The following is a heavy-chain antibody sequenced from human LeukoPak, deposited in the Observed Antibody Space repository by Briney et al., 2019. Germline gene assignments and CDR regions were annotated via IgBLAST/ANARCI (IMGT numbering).Heavy chain of an antibody. J-gene: IGHJ3*02. CDR3: ARDKDYGDYRDAFDI. CDR1: GFTVSSNY. CDR2: IYSGGST. V-gene: IGHV3-66*01. Sequence: PGGSLRLSCAASGFTVSSNYMSWVRQAPGKGLEWVSVIYSGGSTYYADSVKGRFTISGDNSKNTLYLQMNSLRAEDTAVYYCARDKDYGDYRDAFDIWGQGTMVTVSS. D-gene: IGHD4-17*01.